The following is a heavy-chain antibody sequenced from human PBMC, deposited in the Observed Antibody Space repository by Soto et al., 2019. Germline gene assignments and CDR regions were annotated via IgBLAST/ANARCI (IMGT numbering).Heavy chain of an antibody. V-gene: IGHV1-69*06. J-gene: IGHJ6*02. Sequence: ASVKVSCKASGGTFSSYAISWVRQAPGQGLEWMGGIIPIFGTANYAQKFQGRVTITADKSTSTAYMELSSLRSEDTAVYYCVVAVAAYYYYGMDVWGQGTTVTVSS. CDR3: VVAVAAYYYYGMDV. CDR1: GGTFSSYA. D-gene: IGHD6-19*01. CDR2: IIPIFGTA.